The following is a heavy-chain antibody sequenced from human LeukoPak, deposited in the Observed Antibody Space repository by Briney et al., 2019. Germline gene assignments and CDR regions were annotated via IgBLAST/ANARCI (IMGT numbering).Heavy chain of an antibody. D-gene: IGHD3-10*01. Sequence: GASVKVSCKASGYTFTGYYMHWVRQAPGQGLEWMGWINPNSGGTNYAQKFQGRVTMTRDTSISTAYMELSRLRSDDTAVYYCARVVSGSYYDYYYMDVWGKGTTVTISS. V-gene: IGHV1-2*02. CDR1: GYTFTGYY. CDR2: INPNSGGT. J-gene: IGHJ6*03. CDR3: ARVVSGSYYDYYYMDV.